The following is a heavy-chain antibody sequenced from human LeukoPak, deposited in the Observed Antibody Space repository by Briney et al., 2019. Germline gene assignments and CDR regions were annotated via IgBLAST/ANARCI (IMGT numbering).Heavy chain of an antibody. CDR1: GFTFSTSA. Sequence: GGSLRLSCAASGFTFSTSAMSWVRQAPGKGLEWVSSISAGGGSTYYADSVKGRFTISRDFSNNTVYVQMNSLGAEDTAVYYCANNYNFDYWGQGTLVTISS. CDR3: ANNYNFDY. CDR2: ISAGGGST. D-gene: IGHD4-11*01. V-gene: IGHV3-23*01. J-gene: IGHJ4*02.